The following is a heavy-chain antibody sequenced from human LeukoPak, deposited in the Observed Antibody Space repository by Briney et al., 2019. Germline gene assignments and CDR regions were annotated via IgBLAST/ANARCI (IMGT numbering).Heavy chain of an antibody. J-gene: IGHJ6*03. V-gene: IGHV3-30*03. D-gene: IGHD3-16*01. CDR1: GFTFSMYG. CDR3: ARGYDSNLDYYYYMDV. Sequence: GGSLRLSCVISGFTFSMYGMHWVRQAPGKGLEWVAVISPDGSGKNYVDSVEGRFTISRDNSKNTLYVQMNSLRAEDTAVYFCARGYDSNLDYYYYMDVWGKGTTVTVPS. CDR2: ISPDGSGK.